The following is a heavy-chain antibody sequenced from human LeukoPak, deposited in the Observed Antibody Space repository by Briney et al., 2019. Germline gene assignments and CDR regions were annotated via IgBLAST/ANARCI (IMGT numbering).Heavy chain of an antibody. Sequence: SVKVSCKASGGTLSSYAISWVRQAPGQGLEWVGGIIPIFGTANYAQKFQGRVTITADESTSTAYMELSSLRSEDTAVYYCARGTSSSPAGYYWGQGTLVTVSS. J-gene: IGHJ4*02. V-gene: IGHV1-69*13. CDR3: ARGTSSSPAGYY. CDR2: IIPIFGTA. CDR1: GGTLSSYA. D-gene: IGHD6-6*01.